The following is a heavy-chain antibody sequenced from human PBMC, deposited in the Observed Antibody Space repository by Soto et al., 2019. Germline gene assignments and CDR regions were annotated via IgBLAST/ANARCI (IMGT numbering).Heavy chain of an antibody. Sequence: SETLSLTCTVSGGSISSGGYYWSWIRQHPGKGLEWIGYIYYSGSTYYNPSLKSRVTISVDTSKNQFSLKLGSVTAADTAVYYCAGAGDSTYYDFWSGYSAHFDYWGQGTLVTVS. V-gene: IGHV4-31*03. CDR1: GGSISSGGYY. CDR3: AGAGDSTYYDFWSGYSAHFDY. D-gene: IGHD3-3*01. CDR2: IYYSGST. J-gene: IGHJ4*02.